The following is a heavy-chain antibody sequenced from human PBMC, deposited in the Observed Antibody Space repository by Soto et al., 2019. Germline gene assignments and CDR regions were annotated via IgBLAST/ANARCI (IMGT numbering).Heavy chain of an antibody. D-gene: IGHD5-12*01. V-gene: IGHV4-30-4*01. CDR2: IYDSGSS. Sequence: SETLSLTCTVSGGSASSGDYFWSWIRQPPGKGLEWIGYIYDSGSSYYNPSLKSRVTMSVDTSKNQFSLKLRSVTAADTAMYYCAREKGYISGPKNFDSWGQGTLVTVSS. CDR3: AREKGYISGPKNFDS. J-gene: IGHJ4*02. CDR1: GGSASSGDYF.